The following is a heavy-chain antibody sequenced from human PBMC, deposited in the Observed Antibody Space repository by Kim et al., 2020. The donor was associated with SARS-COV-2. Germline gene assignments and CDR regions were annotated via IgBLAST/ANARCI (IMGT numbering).Heavy chain of an antibody. CDR1: GFTFGDYA. D-gene: IGHD6-13*01. CDR3: TGIAAAVGVDY. J-gene: IGHJ4*02. V-gene: IGHV3-49*03. CDR2: IRSKAYGGTT. Sequence: GGSLRLSCTASGFTFGDYAMSWFRQAPGKGLEWVGFIRSKAYGGTTEYAASVKGRFTISRDDSKSIAYLQMNSLKTEDTAVYYCTGIAAAVGVDYWGQGTLVTVSS.